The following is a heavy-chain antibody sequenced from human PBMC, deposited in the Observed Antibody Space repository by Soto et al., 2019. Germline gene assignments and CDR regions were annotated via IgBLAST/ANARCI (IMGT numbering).Heavy chain of an antibody. CDR1: GYSFTDYG. CDR3: GSVDDGYSYGKNF. CDR2: ISGYNGNT. D-gene: IGHD5-18*01. Sequence: QVQLVQSGADVKKPGASVKVSCKASGYSFTDYGISWVRQAPGQGLEWMGWISGYNGNTKYAQKFQDRVTMTTDTSTSTAYTELRPLRSDATDVYYSGSVDDGYSYGKNFWGQGIMVTVTS. J-gene: IGHJ4*02. V-gene: IGHV1-18*01.